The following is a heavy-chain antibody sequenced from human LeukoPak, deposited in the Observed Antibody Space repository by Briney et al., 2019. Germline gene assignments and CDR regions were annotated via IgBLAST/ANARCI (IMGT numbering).Heavy chain of an antibody. J-gene: IGHJ4*02. CDR2: MKQSGTP. CDR1: GGSFIAFH. D-gene: IGHD3-10*01. CDR3: ASRPFLYGFRTYFDN. V-gene: IGHV4-34*01. Sequence: PSETLSLTCAVYGGSFIAFHWNWILQSPAKGLDWLGEMKQSGTPRYHPSLQSRVTISVDKSKTQFSLNVRSVTAADTAVYYCASRPFLYGFRTYFDNWAQGTLVTVSS.